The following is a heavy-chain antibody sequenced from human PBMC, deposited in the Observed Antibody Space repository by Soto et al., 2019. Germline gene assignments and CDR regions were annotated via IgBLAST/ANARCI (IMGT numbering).Heavy chain of an antibody. CDR1: GFTFSRDG. J-gene: IGHJ5*02. D-gene: IGHD4-17*01. CDR3: ARDDDYEANAIDL. V-gene: IGHV3-33*01. Sequence: QVQLVESGGGVVQPGRSLRLSCVASGFTFSRDGMHWVLQAPGKGLEWVAVIWNDGSKQVYDDSVKGRFTISRDNSKNTLYLEMDSLRDEDTSVYYCARDDDYEANAIDLWGQGTLVTVSS. CDR2: IWNDGSKQ.